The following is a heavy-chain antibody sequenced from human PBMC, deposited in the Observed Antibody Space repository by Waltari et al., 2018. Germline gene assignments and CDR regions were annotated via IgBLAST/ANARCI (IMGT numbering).Heavy chain of an antibody. CDR3: AHDRNFYLSRHDF. CDR1: GLTFTAAW. J-gene: IGHJ4*02. V-gene: IGHV3-15*01. D-gene: IGHD1-7*01. CDR2: IKSKGSGETT. Sequence: EVQVVESGGGLVKPGESLRLSCSVSGLTFTAAWMSWVRQAPGKGLEWVGRIKSKGSGETTDYAAPVKGRFTISRDDSQNTIYLQMHSLKTDDTAVYYCAHDRNFYLSRHDFWGQGTLVTVSS.